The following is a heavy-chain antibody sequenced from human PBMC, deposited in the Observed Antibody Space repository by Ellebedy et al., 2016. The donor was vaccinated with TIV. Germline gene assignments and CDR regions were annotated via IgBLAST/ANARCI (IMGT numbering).Heavy chain of an antibody. V-gene: IGHV1-69*06. CDR3: ARDGIAAAGYYFDY. Sequence: SVKVSCXASGGTFSSYAISWVRQAPGQGLEWMGGIIPIFGTANYAQKFQGRVTITADKSTSTAYMELSSLRSEDTAVYYCARDGIAAAGYYFDYWGQGTLVTVSS. CDR2: IIPIFGTA. CDR1: GGTFSSYA. J-gene: IGHJ4*02. D-gene: IGHD6-13*01.